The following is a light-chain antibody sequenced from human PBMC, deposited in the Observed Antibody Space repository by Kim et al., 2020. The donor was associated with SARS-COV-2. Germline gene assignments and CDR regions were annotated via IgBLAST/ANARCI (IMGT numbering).Light chain of an antibody. V-gene: IGLV3-21*04. Sequence: SYELTQPPSVSVAPGKTARITCGGNNIGSKSVHWYQQKPGQAPVLVIYYDSDRPSGIPERFSGSNSGNTATLTIIRVEAGDEAASYCQVWDSSSDHWVFG. CDR2: YDS. CDR1: NIGSKS. J-gene: IGLJ3*02. CDR3: QVWDSSSDHWV.